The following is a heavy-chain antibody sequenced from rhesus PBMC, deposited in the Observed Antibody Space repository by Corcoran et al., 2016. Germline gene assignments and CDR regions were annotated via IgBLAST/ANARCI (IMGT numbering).Heavy chain of an antibody. Sequence: QLRLQESGPGLVKPSETLSLTCEVSGGSISTSWWTWIRQSSGRKFEWIGRILPSNGETHYNPSLDSRDTISTDTSKNQFSLKLSSVTAADTAVYYCVRDSGGLWGQGVLVTVSS. D-gene: IGHD6-37*01. V-gene: IGHV4-173*01. CDR2: ILPSNGET. CDR1: GGSISTSW. CDR3: VRDSGGL. J-gene: IGHJ4*01.